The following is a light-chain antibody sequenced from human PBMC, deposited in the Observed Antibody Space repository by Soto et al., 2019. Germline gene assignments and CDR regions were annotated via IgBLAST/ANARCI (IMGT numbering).Light chain of an antibody. J-gene: IGLJ1*01. V-gene: IGLV2-14*01. CDR1: SSDIGDYNY. Sequence: ALTQPASVSGSPGQSITISCTGTSSDIGDYNYVSWYQQHPGKAPKLMIYVVTNRPSGVSYRFSGSKSGNTASLTISGLQAEDEADYFCSSYTSTSTLTYVFGNGTKLTVL. CDR3: SSYTSTSTLTYV. CDR2: VVT.